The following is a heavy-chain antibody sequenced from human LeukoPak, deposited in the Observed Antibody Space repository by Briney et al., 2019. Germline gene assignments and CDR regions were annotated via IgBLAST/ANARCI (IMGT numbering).Heavy chain of an antibody. CDR2: ISSSDSTI. Sequence: GGSLRLSRAASGFTFSSYEMHWVRQAPGKGLEWVSYISSSDSTIYYADSVKGRFTISRDNSKNTLYLQMNSLRPEDTALYYCAKSMGATYYDLVAVDIWGQGTVVTVSS. D-gene: IGHD1-26*01. V-gene: IGHV3-48*03. CDR3: AKSMGATYYDLVAVDI. J-gene: IGHJ3*02. CDR1: GFTFSSYE.